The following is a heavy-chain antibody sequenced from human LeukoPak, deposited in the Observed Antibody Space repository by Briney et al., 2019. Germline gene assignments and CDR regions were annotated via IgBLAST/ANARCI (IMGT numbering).Heavy chain of an antibody. V-gene: IGHV3-53*01. D-gene: IGHD7-27*01. J-gene: IGHJ3*02. CDR1: GFTVSSNY. CDR3: AREPPWGSEAFDI. CDR2: IYSGGST. Sequence: GGSLRLSCAASGFTVSSNYMSWVRQAPGKGLEWVSVIYSGGSTYYADSVKGRFTISRDNSKNTLYLQMNSLRAEDTAVYYCAREPPWGSEAFDIWGQGTMVTVSS.